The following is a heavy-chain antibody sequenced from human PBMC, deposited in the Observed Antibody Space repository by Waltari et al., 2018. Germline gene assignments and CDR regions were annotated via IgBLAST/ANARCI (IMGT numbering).Heavy chain of an antibody. CDR3: GRARVQGVKYFDY. D-gene: IGHD3-10*01. CDR1: GFTFSTSR. CDR2: IDSDRSST. V-gene: IGHV3-74*01. J-gene: IGHJ4*02. Sequence: QLVESGGGLVQLWGALRLNCSASGFTFSTSRMHWVRHGPGPGLMWVSRIDSDRSSTSYEDSVRGRFTISRDNAKNTLYLQMNGVRDEDTAVYYCGRARVQGVKYFDYWGRGTLVTVSS.